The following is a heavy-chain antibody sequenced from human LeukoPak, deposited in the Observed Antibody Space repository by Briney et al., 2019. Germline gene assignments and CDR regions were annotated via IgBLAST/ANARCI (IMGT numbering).Heavy chain of an antibody. CDR2: IYPGDSDT. Sequence: GESLKFSSYGAAYAFSSYWIVCVRRMPEKALEGMGIIYPGDSDTTYSPSFQGQVTISADTSTSSAFLQWNSLRASDTAMYYCARLFYYDNSKSFDYWGQGTPVTVSS. V-gene: IGHV5-51*01. J-gene: IGHJ4*02. D-gene: IGHD3-22*01. CDR1: AYAFSSYW. CDR3: ARLFYYDNSKSFDY.